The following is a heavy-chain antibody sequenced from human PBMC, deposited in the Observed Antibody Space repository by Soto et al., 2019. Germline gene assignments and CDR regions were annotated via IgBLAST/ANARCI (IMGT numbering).Heavy chain of an antibody. Sequence: EVQLVESGGGLVKPGGSLRLSCAASGFIFSQYSMNWVRQAPGKGLEWVSSISSTGALMYYADSVKGRFTISRDDADNSLYLRMNSLRVEDTAVYYCARDRLARGIPVAGRIDYWGQGALVTVSS. CDR3: ARDRLARGIPVAGRIDY. CDR2: ISSTGALM. J-gene: IGHJ4*02. D-gene: IGHD6-19*01. V-gene: IGHV3-21*02. CDR1: GFIFSQYS.